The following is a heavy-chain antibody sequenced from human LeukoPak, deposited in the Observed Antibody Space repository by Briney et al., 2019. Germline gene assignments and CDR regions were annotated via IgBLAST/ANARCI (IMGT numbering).Heavy chain of an antibody. CDR2: ISAYNGNT. J-gene: IGHJ6*02. Sequence: ASVKVSCKASGYTFTSYGISWVRQAPGQGLEWMGWISAYNGNTNYAQKLQGRVTMTTDTSTSTAYMELSRLRSDDTAVYYCARVYDSSGYYLVNDYYYGMDVWGQGTTVTVSS. CDR3: ARVYDSSGYYLVNDYYYGMDV. D-gene: IGHD3-22*01. CDR1: GYTFTSYG. V-gene: IGHV1-18*01.